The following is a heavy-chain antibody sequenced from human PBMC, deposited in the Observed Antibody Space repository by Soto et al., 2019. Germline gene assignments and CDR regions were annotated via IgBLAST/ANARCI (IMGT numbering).Heavy chain of an antibody. CDR1: GGSISSYY. CDR2: IYYSGST. CDR3: ARLRVVRGGDYGMDV. J-gene: IGHJ6*02. D-gene: IGHD3-10*01. Sequence: SETLSLTCTVSGGSISSYYWSWIRQPPGKGLEWIGDIYYSGSTNYNPSLKSRVTISVDTSKNQFSLKLSSVTAADTAVYYCARLRVVRGGDYGMDVWGQGTTVTVSS. V-gene: IGHV4-59*01.